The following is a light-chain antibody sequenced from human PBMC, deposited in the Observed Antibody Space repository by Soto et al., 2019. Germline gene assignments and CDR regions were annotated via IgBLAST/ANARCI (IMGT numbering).Light chain of an antibody. CDR2: ATS. J-gene: IGKJ4*01. CDR3: QQYTNVPA. Sequence: DIQITQSPSSLSASVGDRVTITCRASQGISNYLAWYQQIPGKVPKLLISATSTLQSGVPSRFSGSGSGTDCNLTIRSLQSADVATYYCQQYTNVPAFGGGTKVEIK. CDR1: QGISNY. V-gene: IGKV1-27*01.